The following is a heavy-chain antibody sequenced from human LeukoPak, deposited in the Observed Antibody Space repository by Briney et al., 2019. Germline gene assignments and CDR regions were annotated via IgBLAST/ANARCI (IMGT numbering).Heavy chain of an antibody. CDR2: IKQDGSEK. J-gene: IGHJ3*02. V-gene: IGHV3-7*03. CDR3: ARDQRYSSGWDAFDI. CDR1: GFTFSSYW. D-gene: IGHD6-19*01. Sequence: GGSLRLSCAASGFTFSSYWMSWVRQAPGKGLEWVANIKQDGSEKYYVDSVKGRFTISRDNAKNSLYLQMNSLRAEDTAVYYCARDQRYSSGWDAFDIWGQGTMVTVSS.